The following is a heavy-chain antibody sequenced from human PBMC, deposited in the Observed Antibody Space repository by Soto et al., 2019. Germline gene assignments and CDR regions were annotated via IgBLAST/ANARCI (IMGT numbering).Heavy chain of an antibody. CDR1: GGTFSSYA. V-gene: IGHV1-69*12. Sequence: QVQLVQSGAEVKKPGSSVKVSCKASGGTFSSYAISWVRQAPGQGLEWMGGIIPIFGTANYAQKFQGRVTITADESTSTAYMELSSLRSEDTAVYYCASPVWEVRNAGWGPDAFDIWGQGTMVTVSS. D-gene: IGHD1-1*01. CDR3: ASPVWEVRNAGWGPDAFDI. CDR2: IIPIFGTA. J-gene: IGHJ3*02.